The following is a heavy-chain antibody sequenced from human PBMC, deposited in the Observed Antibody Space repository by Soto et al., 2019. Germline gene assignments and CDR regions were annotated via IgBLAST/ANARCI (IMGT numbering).Heavy chain of an antibody. D-gene: IGHD3-10*01. CDR2: ITGSGGST. V-gene: IGHV3-23*01. J-gene: IGHJ4*02. Sequence: EVQLLESGGGLVQPGGSLRLSCAASGFTFSSYAMSWVRQAPGKGLEWVSAITGSGGSTYYADSVKGRFTISRDNSKTTLYLQMNSLRAEDTAVYYCAKDPKGGIPLWIDYWGQGTLVTVSS. CDR1: GFTFSSYA. CDR3: AKDPKGGIPLWIDY.